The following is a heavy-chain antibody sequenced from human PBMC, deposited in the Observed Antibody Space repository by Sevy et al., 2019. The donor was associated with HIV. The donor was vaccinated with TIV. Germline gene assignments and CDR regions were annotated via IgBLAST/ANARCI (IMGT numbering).Heavy chain of an antibody. CDR1: GYTFTSYY. V-gene: IGHV1-46*01. CDR3: ARNHTVIGSIYYGAFDI. J-gene: IGHJ3*02. CDR2: INPSGGST. Sequence: ASVKVSCKASGYTFTSYYMHWVRQATGQGLEWMGIINPSGGSTSYAQKFQGRVTMTRDTSTSTVYMVLSSLSSEDTAVYYCARNHTVIGSIYYGAFDILGQGTMVTVSS. D-gene: IGHD1-26*01.